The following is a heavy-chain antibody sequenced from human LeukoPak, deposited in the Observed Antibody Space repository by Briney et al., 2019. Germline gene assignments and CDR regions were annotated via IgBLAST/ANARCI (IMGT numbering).Heavy chain of an antibody. CDR3: AKSAIFGVVIFDY. CDR1: GFTFSSYA. Sequence: GASLRLSCAASGFTFSSYAMSWVRQAPGKGLEWVSAISGSGGSTYYADSVKGRFTISRDNSKSTLYLQMNSLRAEDTAVYYCAKSAIFGVVIFDYWGQGTLVTVSS. D-gene: IGHD3-3*01. V-gene: IGHV3-23*01. CDR2: ISGSGGST. J-gene: IGHJ4*02.